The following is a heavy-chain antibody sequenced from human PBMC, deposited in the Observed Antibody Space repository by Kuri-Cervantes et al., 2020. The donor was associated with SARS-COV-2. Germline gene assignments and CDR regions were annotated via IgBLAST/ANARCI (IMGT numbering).Heavy chain of an antibody. Sequence: ASVKVSCKASGYTFTGHYMHWVRQAPGQGLEWMGWINPNSGGTNYAQKFQGWVTMTRDTSISTVYMELSSLRSEDTAVNYCARDSGSSYYDSGGKYYADYWGRGTLVTVSS. V-gene: IGHV1-2*04. D-gene: IGHD3-22*01. CDR1: GYTFTGHY. J-gene: IGHJ4*02. CDR3: ARDSGSSYYDSGGKYYADY. CDR2: INPNSGGT.